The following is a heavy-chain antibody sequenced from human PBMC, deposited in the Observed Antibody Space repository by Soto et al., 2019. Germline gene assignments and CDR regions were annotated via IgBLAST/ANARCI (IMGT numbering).Heavy chain of an antibody. D-gene: IGHD6-19*01. CDR2: IYSGGST. CDR3: ARESSSGEESNYFDY. J-gene: IGHJ4*02. CDR1: GFTVSSNY. Sequence: EVQLVESGGGLVQPGGSLRLSCAASGFTVSSNYMSWVRQAPGKGLEWVSVIYSGGSTYYADSVKGRFTISRDNSKNTLYLQMNSLRPEDTAVYYCARESSSGEESNYFDYWGQGTLVTVSS. V-gene: IGHV3-66*01.